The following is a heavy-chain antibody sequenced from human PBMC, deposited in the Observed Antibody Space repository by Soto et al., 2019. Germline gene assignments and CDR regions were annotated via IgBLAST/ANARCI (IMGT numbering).Heavy chain of an antibody. J-gene: IGHJ4*02. Sequence: QVQLVESGGGVVQPGRSLRVSCVVSGFTFRDYGMHWYRQAPGKGLESVAVIWYDGSNENYADSVKGRFTISRDNSKNTLSLHMNRVRVEDTPIYYCARGRWLQLGGDYWGQGTRVNVSS. D-gene: IGHD5-12*01. V-gene: IGHV3-33*01. CDR2: IWYDGSNE. CDR1: GFTFRDYG. CDR3: ARGRWLQLGGDY.